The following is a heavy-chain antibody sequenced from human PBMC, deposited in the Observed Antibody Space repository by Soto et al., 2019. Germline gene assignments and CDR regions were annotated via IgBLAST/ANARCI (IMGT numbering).Heavy chain of an antibody. Sequence: GGSLRLSCAASGFTFSSYAMSWVRQAPGKGLEWVSAISGSGGSTYYADSVKGRFTISRDNSKNTLYLQMNSLRAEDTAVYYCATLPSSPLPAAYCGTDVWAQGTTVTVSS. V-gene: IGHV3-23*01. J-gene: IGHJ6*02. CDR1: GFTFSSYA. CDR2: ISGSGGST. CDR3: ATLPSSPLPAAYCGTDV. D-gene: IGHD2-2*01.